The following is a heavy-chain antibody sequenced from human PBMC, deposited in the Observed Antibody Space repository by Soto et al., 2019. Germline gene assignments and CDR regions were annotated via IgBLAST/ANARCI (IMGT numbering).Heavy chain of an antibody. V-gene: IGHV3-30-3*01. CDR3: GRDRLRDFWSGNFDY. J-gene: IGHJ4*02. Sequence: QVQLVESGGGVVQPGRSLRLSCAASGFTFSSYAMHWVRQAPGKGLEWVAVISYDGSNKYYADSVKGRFTISRDNSKNTLYLQMNSLRAEDTAVYYCGRDRLRDFWSGNFDYWGQGTLVTVSS. CDR1: GFTFSSYA. CDR2: ISYDGSNK. D-gene: IGHD3-3*01.